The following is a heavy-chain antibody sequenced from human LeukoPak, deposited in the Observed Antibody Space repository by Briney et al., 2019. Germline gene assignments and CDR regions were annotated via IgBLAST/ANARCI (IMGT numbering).Heavy chain of an antibody. CDR3: ARDRSAAGYRD. CDR1: GGSISSSSYY. CDR2: IYYSGST. V-gene: IGHV4-39*07. J-gene: IGHJ4*02. Sequence: SETLSLTCTVSGGSISSSSYYWGWIRQPPGKGLEWIGSIYYSGSTYYNPSLKSRVTISVDTSKNQFSLKLNSVTAGDTAVYYCARDRSAAGYRDWGQGTRVTVSS. D-gene: IGHD6-13*01.